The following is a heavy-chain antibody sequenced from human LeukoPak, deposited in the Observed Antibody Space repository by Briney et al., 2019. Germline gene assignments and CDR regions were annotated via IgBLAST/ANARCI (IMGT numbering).Heavy chain of an antibody. Sequence: GGSLRLSCAASGFTVSSNYMSWVRQAPGKGLEWVSVIYSGGSTYYADSVKGRFTISRDNSKNTVSLQMSSLRAEDTALYYCVKGSGNGYGSGPFDYWGQGTLVTVSS. CDR1: GFTVSSNY. J-gene: IGHJ4*02. V-gene: IGHV3-53*01. CDR3: VKGSGNGYGSGPFDY. D-gene: IGHD3-10*01. CDR2: IYSGGST.